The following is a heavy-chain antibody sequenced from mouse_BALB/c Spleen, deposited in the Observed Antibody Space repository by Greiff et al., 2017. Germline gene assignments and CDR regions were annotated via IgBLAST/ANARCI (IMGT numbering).Heavy chain of an antibody. CDR1: GFTFSNYW. CDR3: TRGGMITFDY. J-gene: IGHJ2*01. Sequence: EVQLQESGGGLVQPGGSMKLSCVASGFTFSNYWMNWVRQSPEKGLEWVAEIRLKSNNYATHYAESVKGRFTISRDDSKSSVYLQMNNLRAEDTGIYYCTRGGMITFDYWGQGTTLTVSS. D-gene: IGHD2-4*01. V-gene: IGHV6-6*02. CDR2: IRLKSNNYAT.